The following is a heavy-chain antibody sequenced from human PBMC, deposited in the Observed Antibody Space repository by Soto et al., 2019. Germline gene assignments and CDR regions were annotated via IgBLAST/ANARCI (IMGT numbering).Heavy chain of an antibody. CDR3: ARIRVGEPHDAFDI. CDR2: INSDGSST. D-gene: IGHD3-16*01. CDR1: GFTFSSYW. V-gene: IGHV3-74*01. J-gene: IGHJ3*02. Sequence: GGSLRLSCAASGFTFSSYWMHWVRQAPGKGLVWVSRINSDGSSTSYADSVKGRFTISRDNAKNTLYLQMNSLGAEDTAWYYCARIRVGEPHDAFDIWGQGTMVTVSS.